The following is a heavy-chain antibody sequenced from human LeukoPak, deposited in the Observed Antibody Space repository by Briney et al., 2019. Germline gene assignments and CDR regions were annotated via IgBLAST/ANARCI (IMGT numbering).Heavy chain of an antibody. J-gene: IGHJ4*02. Sequence: GGSLRLSCAASAFPFSNYTIHWVRQAPGKGLEWVAVISYDGSNKYYADSVKGRFTISRDNSKNTLYLQMNSLRGEDTAVYYCARIPRTWLRFPYFDYWGQGTLVTVSS. CDR2: ISYDGSNK. CDR3: ARIPRTWLRFPYFDY. CDR1: AFPFSNYT. D-gene: IGHD5-12*01. V-gene: IGHV3-30-3*01.